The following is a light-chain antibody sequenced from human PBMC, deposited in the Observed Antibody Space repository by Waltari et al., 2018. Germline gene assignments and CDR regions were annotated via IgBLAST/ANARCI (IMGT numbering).Light chain of an antibody. CDR3: QLWDSRSNHLV. CDR1: NIERKS. Sequence: SYVVTQPPSGSVAPGQTATLTCEGDNIERKSVHWYQQKAGQAPVLVVYDDSDRPPGIPARLSGSNAGNTATLTIRRVEAGDEADYYCQLWDSRSNHLVFGGGTKLTVL. J-gene: IGLJ3*02. V-gene: IGLV3-21*02. CDR2: DDS.